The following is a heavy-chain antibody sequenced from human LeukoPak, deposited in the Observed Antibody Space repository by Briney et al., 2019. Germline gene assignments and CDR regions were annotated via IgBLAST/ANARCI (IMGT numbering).Heavy chain of an antibody. Sequence: PSETLSLTCTVSGGSISNGHHYWSWIRQPAGKGLEWIGRIYTTGSTNYNPSLKSRVTISADTSKNQFSLKLSSVTAADTAVYYCARGYYDSSGYADYWGQGTLVTVSS. CDR2: IYTTGST. D-gene: IGHD3-22*01. CDR1: GGSISNGHHY. J-gene: IGHJ4*02. V-gene: IGHV4-61*02. CDR3: ARGYYDSSGYADY.